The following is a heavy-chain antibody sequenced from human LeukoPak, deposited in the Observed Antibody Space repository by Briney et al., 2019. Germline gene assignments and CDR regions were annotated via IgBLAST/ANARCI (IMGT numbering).Heavy chain of an antibody. J-gene: IGHJ4*02. V-gene: IGHV4-59*01. Sequence: SETLSLTCTVSGGSISTYYWNWIRQPPGKGLEWIGYISNSGITTYNPSLKSRVTISEDSSKSQFSLKLNSVTAADTAVYYCARSGGYSSSWSLWGQGTLVTVSS. CDR3: ARSGGYSSSWSL. D-gene: IGHD6-13*01. CDR2: ISNSGIT. CDR1: GGSISTYY.